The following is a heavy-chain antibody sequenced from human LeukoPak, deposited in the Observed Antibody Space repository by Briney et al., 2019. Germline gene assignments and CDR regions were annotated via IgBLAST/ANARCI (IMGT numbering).Heavy chain of an antibody. J-gene: IGHJ4*02. D-gene: IGHD3-22*01. Sequence: PSETLSLTCTVPGGSISSYYWSWIRQPPGKGLEWIGYIYYSGSTNYNPSLKSRVTISVDTSKNQFSLKLSSVTAADTAVYYCARDGGGYYSSYFDYWGQGTLVTVSS. V-gene: IGHV4-59*01. CDR2: IYYSGST. CDR1: GGSISSYY. CDR3: ARDGGGYYSSYFDY.